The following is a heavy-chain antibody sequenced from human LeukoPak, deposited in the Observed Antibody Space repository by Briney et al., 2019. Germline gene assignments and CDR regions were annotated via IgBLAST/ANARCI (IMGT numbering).Heavy chain of an antibody. D-gene: IGHD3-10*01. Sequence: GASVKVSCKASGYTFTSYGLSWVRQAPGQGLEWMGWISGYNGNTKYAQKLQGRVTMTTDTSTSTAYMELRSLRSDDTAVYYCARDCRRNDSGIYYNCWFDPWGQGTLVTVSS. CDR3: ARDCRRNDSGIYYNCWFDP. CDR2: ISGYNGNT. V-gene: IGHV1-18*01. J-gene: IGHJ5*02. CDR1: GYTFTSYG.